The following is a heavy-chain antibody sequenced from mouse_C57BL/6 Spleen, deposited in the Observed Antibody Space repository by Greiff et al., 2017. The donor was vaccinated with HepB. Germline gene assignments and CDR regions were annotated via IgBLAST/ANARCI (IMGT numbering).Heavy chain of an antibody. CDR3: ARHYSNYVGDAMDY. J-gene: IGHJ4*01. D-gene: IGHD2-5*01. V-gene: IGHV1-76*01. CDR1: GYTFTDYY. Sequence: QVQLQQSGAELVRPGASVKLSCKASGYTFTDYYINWVKQRPGQGLEWIARIYPGSGNTYYNEKFKGKATLTAEKSSSTAYMQLSSLTSEDSAVYFCARHYSNYVGDAMDYWGQGTSVTVSS. CDR2: IYPGSGNT.